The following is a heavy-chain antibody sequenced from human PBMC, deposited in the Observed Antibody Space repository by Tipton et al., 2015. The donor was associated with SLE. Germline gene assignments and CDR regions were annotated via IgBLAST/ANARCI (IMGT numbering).Heavy chain of an antibody. CDR3: ARPITMGGPNAFDI. Sequence: TLSLTCTVSGGSISSSSYYWGWIRQPPGKGLEWIGSIYYSGSTYYNPSLKSRVTISVDTSKNQFSLKLGSVTAADTAVYYCARPITMGGPNAFDIWGQGTMVTVS. V-gene: IGHV4-39*01. J-gene: IGHJ3*02. D-gene: IGHD3-10*01. CDR1: GGSISSSSYY. CDR2: IYYSGST.